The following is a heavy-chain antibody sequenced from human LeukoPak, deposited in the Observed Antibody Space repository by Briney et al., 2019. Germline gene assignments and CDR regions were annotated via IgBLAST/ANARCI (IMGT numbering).Heavy chain of an antibody. Sequence: ASVKVSCRASGYTFTGYHIHWVRQAPGQGLEWMGRINPNSGDTNYAQNFQGRVTMTRDTSINTAYMELSRLRSDDTAVYHCARDYCSSTSCLFDYWGQGTLVTVSS. V-gene: IGHV1-2*06. J-gene: IGHJ4*02. CDR3: ARDYCSSTSCLFDY. CDR2: INPNSGDT. CDR1: GYTFTGYH. D-gene: IGHD2-2*01.